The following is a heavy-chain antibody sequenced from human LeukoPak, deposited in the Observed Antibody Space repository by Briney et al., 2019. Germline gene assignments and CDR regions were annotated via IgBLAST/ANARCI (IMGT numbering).Heavy chain of an antibody. V-gene: IGHV3-11*04. J-gene: IGHJ4*02. CDR3: ARGEWELLKDY. CDR2: ISSSDTAI. D-gene: IGHD1-26*01. CDR1: GFSFSDYY. Sequence: GGSLRLSCAASGFSFSDYYMSWIRQAPGKGLEWVSYISSSDTAIYYADSVKGRFTISRDNAKNSLYLQMNSLRAEDTAVYYCARGEWELLKDYWGQGTLVTVSS.